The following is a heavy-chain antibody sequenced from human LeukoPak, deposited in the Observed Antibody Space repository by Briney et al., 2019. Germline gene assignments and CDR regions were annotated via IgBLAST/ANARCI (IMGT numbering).Heavy chain of an antibody. V-gene: IGHV1-69*04. Sequence: SVKVSYKASGGTFSSYAISWVRQAPGQGLEWMGRIIPILGIANYAQKFQGRVTITADKSTSTAYMELSSLRSEDTAVYYCARDYDFWTQYWGQGTLVTVSS. CDR3: ARDYDFWTQY. J-gene: IGHJ4*02. CDR2: IIPILGIA. D-gene: IGHD3-3*01. CDR1: GGTFSSYA.